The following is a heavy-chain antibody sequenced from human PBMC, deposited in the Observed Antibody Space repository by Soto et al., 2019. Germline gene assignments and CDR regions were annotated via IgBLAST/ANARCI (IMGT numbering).Heavy chain of an antibody. D-gene: IGHD6-13*01. CDR1: GGTFSSYA. CDR2: IIPIFGTA. Sequence: QVQLVQSGAEVKKPGSSVKVSCKASGGTFSSYAISWVRQAPGQGLEWMGGIIPIFGTANYAQKFQGRVTITADESTSTAYMELSSLRSEDTAVYYCARGGSSWYNGDLYYYGMDVWGQGTTVTVSS. CDR3: ARGGSSWYNGDLYYYGMDV. J-gene: IGHJ6*02. V-gene: IGHV1-69*01.